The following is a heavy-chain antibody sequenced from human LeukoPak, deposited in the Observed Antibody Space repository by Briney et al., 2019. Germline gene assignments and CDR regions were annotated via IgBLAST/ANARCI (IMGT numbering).Heavy chain of an antibody. Sequence: PSETLSLTCAVYGGSFSGYYWSWIRQPPGKGLEWIGEINHSGSTNYNPSLKSRVTISVDTSKNQFSLKLSSVTAAGTAVYYCASAVAGPGYIDYWGQGTLVTVSS. J-gene: IGHJ4*02. CDR2: INHSGST. D-gene: IGHD6-19*01. CDR1: GGSFSGYY. V-gene: IGHV4-34*01. CDR3: ASAVAGPGYIDY.